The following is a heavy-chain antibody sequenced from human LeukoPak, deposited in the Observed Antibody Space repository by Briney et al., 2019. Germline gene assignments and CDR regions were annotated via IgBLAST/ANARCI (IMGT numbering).Heavy chain of an antibody. D-gene: IGHD2-15*01. CDR1: GFTFSSYG. Sequence: GGSLRLSCAASGFTFSSYGIHWVRQAPGKGLEWVTFILYDGSDKYYADSVKGRFSISRDNSKNTLYLQMNSLRAEDAAVYYCAKAPVTSCRGAFCYPFDYWGQGTLVTVSS. J-gene: IGHJ4*02. CDR2: ILYDGSDK. CDR3: AKAPVTSCRGAFCYPFDY. V-gene: IGHV3-30*02.